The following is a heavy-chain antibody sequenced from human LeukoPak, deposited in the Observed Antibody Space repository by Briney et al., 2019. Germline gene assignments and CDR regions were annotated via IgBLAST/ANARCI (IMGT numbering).Heavy chain of an antibody. V-gene: IGHV4-34*01. CDR1: GGSXSGYY. J-gene: IGHJ4*02. D-gene: IGHD2-8*01. CDR2: INHSGST. CDR3: ARGRVYAMDY. Sequence: TLSLTCAVYGGSXSGYYWSWIRQPPGKGLEWIGEINHSGSTNYNPSLKSRVTISVDTSKNQFSLKLSSVTAADTAVYYCARGRVYAMDYWGQGTLVTVSS.